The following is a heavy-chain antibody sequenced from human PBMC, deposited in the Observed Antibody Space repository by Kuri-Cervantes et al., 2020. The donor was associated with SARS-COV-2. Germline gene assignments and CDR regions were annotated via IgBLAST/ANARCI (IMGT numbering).Heavy chain of an antibody. V-gene: IGHV4-59*01. Sequence: SETLSLTCTVSGGSISSYYWSWIRQPPGKGLEWIGYIYYSGSTNYNASLKSRVTISVDTSKNQFSLKLSSVTAADTAVYYCARVRIFGVPGFAFDIWGQGTMVTDSS. CDR3: ARVRIFGVPGFAFDI. CDR2: IYYSGST. CDR1: GGSISSYY. J-gene: IGHJ3*02. D-gene: IGHD3-3*01.